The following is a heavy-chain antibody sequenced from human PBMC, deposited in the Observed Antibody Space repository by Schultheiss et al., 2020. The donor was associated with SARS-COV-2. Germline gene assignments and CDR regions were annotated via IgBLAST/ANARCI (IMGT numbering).Heavy chain of an antibody. CDR2: ISGSGGST. CDR1: GFTFSSYA. D-gene: IGHD4-17*01. V-gene: IGHV3-23*01. CDR3: ARGGSTVTTFYYYYGMDV. Sequence: GSLRLSCAASGFTFSSYAMSWVRQAPVKGLEWVSAISGSGGSTYYADSVKGRFTISRDNSKNTLYLQMNSLRAEDTAVYYCARGGSTVTTFYYYYGMDVWGQGTTVTVSS. J-gene: IGHJ6*02.